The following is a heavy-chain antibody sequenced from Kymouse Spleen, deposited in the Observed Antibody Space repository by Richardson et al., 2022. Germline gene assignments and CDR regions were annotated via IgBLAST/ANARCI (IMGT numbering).Heavy chain of an antibody. Sequence: QLQLQESGPGLVKPSETLSLTCTVSGGSISSSSYYWGWIRQPPGKGLEWIGSIYYSGSTYYNPSLKSRVTISVDTSKNQFSLKLSSVTAADTAVYYCARQDFWSGYHYYYYGMDVWGQGTTVTVSS. V-gene: IGHV4-39*01. CDR2: IYYSGST. J-gene: IGHJ6*02. D-gene: IGHD3-3*01. CDR3: ARQDFWSGYHYYYYGMDV. CDR1: GGSISSSSYY.